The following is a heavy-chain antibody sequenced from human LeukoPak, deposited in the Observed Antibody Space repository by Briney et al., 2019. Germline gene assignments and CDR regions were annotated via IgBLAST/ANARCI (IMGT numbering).Heavy chain of an antibody. V-gene: IGHV4-59*08. J-gene: IGHJ3*02. CDR3: ARHGVTNYYDSSGYYWNDAFDI. D-gene: IGHD3-22*01. CDR1: GGSISNYY. CDR2: IYYSGST. Sequence: SETLSLTCTVSGGSISNYYWSWIRQPPGKGLEWIGYIYYSGSTNYNPSLKSRVTISVDTSKNQFSLKLSSVTAADTAVYYCARHGVTNYYDSSGYYWNDAFDIWGQGTMVTVSS.